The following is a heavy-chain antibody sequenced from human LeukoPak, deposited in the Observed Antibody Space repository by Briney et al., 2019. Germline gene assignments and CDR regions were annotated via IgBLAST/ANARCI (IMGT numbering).Heavy chain of an antibody. Sequence: SETLSLTCTISGGSISSGSYYWSWIRQPAGKGLEWIGRIYTSGSTNYNPSLKSRVTISVDTSKNQFSLKLSSVTAADTAVYYCARESITIFGVVIGRYFDYWGQGTLVTVSS. CDR1: GGSISSGSYY. D-gene: IGHD3-3*01. J-gene: IGHJ4*02. CDR3: ARESITIFGVVIGRYFDY. V-gene: IGHV4-61*02. CDR2: IYTSGST.